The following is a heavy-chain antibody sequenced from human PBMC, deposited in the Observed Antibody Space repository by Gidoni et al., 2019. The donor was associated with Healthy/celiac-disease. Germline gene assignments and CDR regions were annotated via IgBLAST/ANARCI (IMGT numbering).Heavy chain of an antibody. J-gene: IGHJ5*02. CDR1: GFTFSSYS. Sequence: EVQLVESGGGLVKPGGSLRLSCAASGFTFSSYSMNWVRQAPGKGLEWVSSISSSSSYIYYADSVKGRFTISRDNAKNSLYLQMNSLRAEDTAVYYCATTRREQQELWNCCWFDPWGQGTLVTVSS. CDR2: ISSSSSYI. CDR3: ATTRREQQELWNCCWFDP. V-gene: IGHV3-21*01. D-gene: IGHD6-13*01.